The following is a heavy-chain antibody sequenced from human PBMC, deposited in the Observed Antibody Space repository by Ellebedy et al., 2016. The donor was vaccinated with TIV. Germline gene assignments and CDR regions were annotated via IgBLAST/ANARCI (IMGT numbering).Heavy chain of an antibody. CDR3: VRGVGGSSGKFDY. J-gene: IGHJ4*02. CDR2: INDDGTST. Sequence: GGSLRLSXAASGFTFSSYWMHWVRQAPGKGLVWVSLINDDGTSTIYADSVKGGFTISRDNAKNTLYLQMDSLRAEDTAFYYCVRGVGGSSGKFDYWGQGTLVTVSS. V-gene: IGHV3-74*01. D-gene: IGHD1-26*01. CDR1: GFTFSSYW.